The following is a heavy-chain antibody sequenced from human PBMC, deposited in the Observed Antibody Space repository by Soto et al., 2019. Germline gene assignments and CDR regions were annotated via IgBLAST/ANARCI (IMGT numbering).Heavy chain of an antibody. CDR1: GYNFANYW. D-gene: IGHD3-9*01. V-gene: IGHV5-51*01. Sequence: PGESLKISCKGSGYNFANYWIGWVRQMPGKGLEWMGIIYPGNSDTRYSPSFQGQVTISADTSISTAYLEWSSLKASDTAIYYCARHVYYDVLKKNYWGQGTLLTVSS. CDR3: ARHVYYDVLKKNY. CDR2: IYPGNSDT. J-gene: IGHJ4*02.